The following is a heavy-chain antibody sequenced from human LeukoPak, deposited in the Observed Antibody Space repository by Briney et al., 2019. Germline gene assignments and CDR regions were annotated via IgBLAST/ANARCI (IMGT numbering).Heavy chain of an antibody. J-gene: IGHJ3*02. V-gene: IGHV3-48*04. CDR3: ARDQAHYLDTTGDAFDI. Sequence: PGGSLRLSCAASGFTFSNYGMHWVRQAPGKGLEWVSYISSGSTTIDYADSVKGRFTISRDNAKNSLYLQMNSLRAEDTAIYYCARDQAHYLDTTGDAFDIWGQGTMVTVSS. D-gene: IGHD3-22*01. CDR1: GFTFSNYG. CDR2: ISSGSTTI.